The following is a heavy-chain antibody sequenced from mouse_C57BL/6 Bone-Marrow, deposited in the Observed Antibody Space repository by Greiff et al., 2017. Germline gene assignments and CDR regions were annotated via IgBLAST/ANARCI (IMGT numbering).Heavy chain of an antibody. D-gene: IGHD1-1*01. J-gene: IGHJ1*03. Sequence: QVQLKQSGPELVKPGASVKLSCKASGYTFTSYDINWVKQRPGQGLEWIGWIYPRDGSTKYNEKFKGKATLTVDPSSSTAYMELHSLTSEASAVYFCARDYGSSYWYFDVWGTGTTVTVSS. V-gene: IGHV1-85*01. CDR3: ARDYGSSYWYFDV. CDR2: IYPRDGST. CDR1: GYTFTSYD.